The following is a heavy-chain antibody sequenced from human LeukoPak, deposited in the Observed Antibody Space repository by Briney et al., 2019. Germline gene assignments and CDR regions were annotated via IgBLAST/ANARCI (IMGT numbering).Heavy chain of an antibody. D-gene: IGHD3-10*01. Sequence: SETLSLTCAVYGGSFSGYYWSWIRQPTGKGLEWIGEINHSGSTNYNPSLKSRVTISVDTSKNQFSLKLSSVTAADTAVYYCATSTPTSGSYYKPYYYYYGMDVWGKGTTVTVSS. V-gene: IGHV4-34*01. CDR3: ATSTPTSGSYYKPYYYYYGMDV. CDR2: INHSGST. CDR1: GGSFSGYY. J-gene: IGHJ6*04.